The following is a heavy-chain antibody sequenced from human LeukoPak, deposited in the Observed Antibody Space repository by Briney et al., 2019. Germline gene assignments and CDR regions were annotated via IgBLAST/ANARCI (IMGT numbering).Heavy chain of an antibody. V-gene: IGHV3-43D*03. CDR1: GFTFDDYA. Sequence: GGSLRLSCAASGFTFDDYAMHWVRQAPGKGLEWVSLISWDGGSTYYADSVKGRFTISRDNSKNSLYLQMNSLRAEDTALYYCARGGAVYSSGWTTWNYYYYMDVWGKGTTVTVSS. CDR3: ARGGAVYSSGWTTWNYYYYMDV. CDR2: ISWDGGST. J-gene: IGHJ6*03. D-gene: IGHD6-19*01.